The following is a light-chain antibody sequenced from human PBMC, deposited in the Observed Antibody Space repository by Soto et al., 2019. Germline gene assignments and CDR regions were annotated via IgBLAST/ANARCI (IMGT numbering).Light chain of an antibody. CDR2: DVS. CDR1: NNDVGGYES. V-gene: IGLV2-14*03. J-gene: IGLJ1*01. CDR3: SSYTSSGLYV. Sequence: QSALTQPASVSGSPGQSITMSCTGTNNDVGGYESVSWYQQHTGRAPKLIIFDVSNRPSGVSGRVSGSKFGNTAPLTISGLQDEEEADYYCSSYTSSGLYVFGTGTKLTVL.